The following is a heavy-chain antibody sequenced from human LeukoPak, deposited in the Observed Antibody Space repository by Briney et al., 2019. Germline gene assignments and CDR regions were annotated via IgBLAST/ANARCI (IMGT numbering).Heavy chain of an antibody. CDR2: INANSGGT. CDR3: ARDERYDSSGYPFDY. CDR1: AYIFTDYY. D-gene: IGHD3-22*01. J-gene: IGHJ4*02. V-gene: IGHV1-2*02. Sequence: ASVKVSCKASAYIFTDYYMHWVRQAPGQGLEWMGWINANSGGTNYAQKFQGRVTMTRDTSISTAYMELSRLRSDDTAVYYCARDERYDSSGYPFDYWGQGTLVTVSS.